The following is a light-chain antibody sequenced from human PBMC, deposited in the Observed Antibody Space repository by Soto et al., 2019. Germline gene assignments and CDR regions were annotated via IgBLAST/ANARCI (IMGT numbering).Light chain of an antibody. CDR2: SNN. CDR1: SSNIGSNT. CDR3: AAWDDSLNGPNYV. Sequence: QSVLTQPPSASGTPGQRVTISCSGSSSNIGSNTVNWYQQLPGTAPKLLFYSNNQRPSGVPDRFSGSKSGTSASLAISGLQSEDEADYYCAAWDDSLNGPNYVFGTGTKLTVL. V-gene: IGLV1-44*01. J-gene: IGLJ1*01.